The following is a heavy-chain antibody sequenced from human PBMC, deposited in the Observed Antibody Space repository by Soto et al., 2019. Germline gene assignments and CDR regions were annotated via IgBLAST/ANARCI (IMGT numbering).Heavy chain of an antibody. D-gene: IGHD3-9*01. CDR2: ISGSGGST. Sequence: AGGSLRLSCAASGFTFSSYAMSWVRQAPGKGLEWVSAISGSGGSTYYADSVKGRFTISRDNSKNTLYLQMNSLRAEDTAVYYCAKDRGQERYDILTGYPTGDYWGQGTLVPVSS. J-gene: IGHJ4*02. V-gene: IGHV3-23*01. CDR3: AKDRGQERYDILTGYPTGDY. CDR1: GFTFSSYA.